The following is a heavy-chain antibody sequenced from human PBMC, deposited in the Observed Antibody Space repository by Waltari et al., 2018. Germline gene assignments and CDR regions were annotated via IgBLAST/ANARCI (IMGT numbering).Heavy chain of an antibody. Sequence: QVQLLESGPGLVKPSQTLSLTCRVSGGSVSSGLHHWSWIRQSPGKGLEWIGYIYHSCTSHYHPSLRRRLTLSVDTSNYQSSLTLNSVTAADTAVYYCARVVKYYDSFGFPSDYMDVWGKGTTVIVSS. V-gene: IGHV4-30-4*08. J-gene: IGHJ6*03. D-gene: IGHD3-22*01. CDR2: IYHSCTS. CDR1: GGSVSSGLHH. CDR3: ARVVKYYDSFGFPSDYMDV.